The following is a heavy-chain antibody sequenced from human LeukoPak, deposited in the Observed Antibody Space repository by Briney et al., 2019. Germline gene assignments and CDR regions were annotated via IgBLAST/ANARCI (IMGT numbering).Heavy chain of an antibody. Sequence: PSETLSLTCYVSGGSIGRSSYYWGWIRQPPGKGLEWIGNIYYTGTTNYNPSLKSRVTISVDTSKSQFSLKLSSVTAADTAVYYCAREGPAVDYYDSRSTPGYYFDYWGQGTLVTVSS. CDR1: GGSIGRSSYY. V-gene: IGHV4-39*07. J-gene: IGHJ4*02. CDR3: AREGPAVDYYDSRSTPGYYFDY. D-gene: IGHD3-22*01. CDR2: IYYTGTT.